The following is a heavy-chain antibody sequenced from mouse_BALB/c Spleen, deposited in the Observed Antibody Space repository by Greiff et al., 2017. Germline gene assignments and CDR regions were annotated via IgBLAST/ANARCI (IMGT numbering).Heavy chain of an antibody. D-gene: IGHD6-1*01. CDR1: GYTFTSYY. J-gene: IGHJ1*01. CDR2: INPSNGGT. V-gene: IGHV1S81*02. Sequence: QVQLQQSGAELVKPGASVKLSCKASGYTFTSYYMYWVKQRPGQGLEWIGEINPSNGGTNFNEKFKSKATLTVDKSSSTAYMQLSSLTSEDSAVYYCTRHRTWGAIWYFDVWGAGTAVTVSS. CDR3: TRHRTWGAIWYFDV.